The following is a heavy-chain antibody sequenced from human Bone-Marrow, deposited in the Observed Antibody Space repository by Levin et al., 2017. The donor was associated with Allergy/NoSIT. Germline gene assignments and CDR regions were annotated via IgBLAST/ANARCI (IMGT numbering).Heavy chain of an antibody. CDR1: GFTFSSYA. J-gene: IGHJ4*02. CDR2: IGGSGGGT. CDR3: ANVGDCTGGACNFDH. Sequence: GGSLRLSCAASGFTFSSYAMSWVRQAPGKGLEWVSGIGGSGGGTYYADSVKGRFTISRDNSKNSLYLVMTGLRDDNTALYYCANVGDCTGGACNFDHWGQGTLVTVS. V-gene: IGHV3-23*01. D-gene: IGHD2-8*02.